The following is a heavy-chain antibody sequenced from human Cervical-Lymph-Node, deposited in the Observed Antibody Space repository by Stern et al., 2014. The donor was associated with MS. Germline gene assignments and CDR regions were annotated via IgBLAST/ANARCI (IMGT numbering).Heavy chain of an antibody. Sequence: VQLVQSGSELKKPGASVKVSCKASGYTFTSYAMNWVRQAPGQGLEWMGWINTNTGNPTYAQGFTGRFVFSLDTSVNTAYLQISSLKAEDTAVYYCARLSSGVYSSNWGSDYWGQETLVTVSS. CDR3: ARLSSGVYSSNWGSDY. CDR2: INTNTGNP. D-gene: IGHD6-13*01. V-gene: IGHV7-4-1*02. J-gene: IGHJ4*02. CDR1: GYTFTSYA.